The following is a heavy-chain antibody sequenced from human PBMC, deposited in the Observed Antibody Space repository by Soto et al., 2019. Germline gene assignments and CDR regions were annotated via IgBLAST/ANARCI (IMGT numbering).Heavy chain of an antibody. CDR3: AKDLVLLRDY. D-gene: IGHD3-10*01. Sequence: SETLSLTCAVYGGSFSGYYWSWIRQPPGKGLEWIGEINHSGSTNYNPSVKSRVTISVDNSKNTLYLQMNSLRAEDTAVYYCAKDLVLLRDYWGQGTLVTVSS. J-gene: IGHJ4*02. CDR1: GGSFSGYY. CDR2: INHSGST. V-gene: IGHV4-34*01.